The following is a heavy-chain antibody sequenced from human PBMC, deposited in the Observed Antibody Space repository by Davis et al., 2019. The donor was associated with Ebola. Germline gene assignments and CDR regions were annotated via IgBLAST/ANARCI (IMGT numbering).Heavy chain of an antibody. D-gene: IGHD5-12*01. V-gene: IGHV1-46*01. CDR3: ARGAYVNIVATDWYFDL. CDR2: INPSGGST. CDR1: GYTFTSYG. Sequence: AASVKVSCKASGYTFTSYGISWVRQAPGQGLEWMGIINPSGGSTSYAQKFQGRVTMTRDTSTSTAYMELSSLRSEDTAVYYCARGAYVNIVATDWYFDLWGRGTLVTVSS. J-gene: IGHJ2*01.